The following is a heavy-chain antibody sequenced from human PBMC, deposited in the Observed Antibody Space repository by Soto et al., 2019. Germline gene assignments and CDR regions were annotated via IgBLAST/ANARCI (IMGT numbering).Heavy chain of an antibody. CDR2: MHNSGNT. CDR1: GFNVSDNY. CDR3: ARDPRALGPRGDCFDV. V-gene: IGHV3-66*01. Sequence: GGSLRLSCTASGFNVSDNYMNWVRQVPGKGLEWVSVMHNSGNTYYAESFKGRFSVSRDSSNNTLFLLLSGLRVEDTAIYYCARDPRALGPRGDCFDVWGRGTMVTVSS. D-gene: IGHD2-21*01. J-gene: IGHJ3*01.